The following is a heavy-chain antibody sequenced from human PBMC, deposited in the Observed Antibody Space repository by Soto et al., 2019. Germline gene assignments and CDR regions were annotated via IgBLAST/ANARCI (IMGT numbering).Heavy chain of an antibody. CDR3: AKGGRQWLVTSVFNY. J-gene: IGHJ4*02. V-gene: IGHV3-30*18. CDR1: GFTFSDYA. CDR2: VSHDGRNT. Sequence: VPLVESGGGVVQPGRSLRLSCAASGFTFSDYAMHWVRQAPGKGLEWVAVVSHDGRNTHYVDSVKGRFTISRDRSKNTVSLEMTGLRAEDTAVYYCAKGGRQWLVTSVFNYWGQGALVTVSS. D-gene: IGHD6-19*01.